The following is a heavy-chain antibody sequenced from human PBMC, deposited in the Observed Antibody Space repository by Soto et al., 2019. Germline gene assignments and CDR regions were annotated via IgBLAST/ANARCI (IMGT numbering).Heavy chain of an antibody. CDR3: ARVVDYYDTSGYYYGAFDI. J-gene: IGHJ3*02. V-gene: IGHV3-11*01. D-gene: IGHD3-22*01. CDR1: GFTFSAYY. CDR2: MSTSGSTI. Sequence: VQLVESGGTLVKPGGSLRLSCAVSGFTFSAYYMSWIRQAPGKGLESISFMSTSGSTIYYADSVKGRFTVSRENAKNALYLQMNSLRAEDTAVYYCARVVDYYDTSGYYYGAFDIWGQGTMVTVSS.